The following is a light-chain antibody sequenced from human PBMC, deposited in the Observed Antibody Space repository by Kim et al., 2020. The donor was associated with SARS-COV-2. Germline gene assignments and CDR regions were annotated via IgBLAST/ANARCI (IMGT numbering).Light chain of an antibody. CDR3: CSYAGSWV. CDR1: RSDVGGDTY. V-gene: IGLV2-11*01. J-gene: IGLJ3*02. CDR2: DVS. Sequence: SPGQSVTISCTGTRSDVGGDTYVSWYQQHPGKAPKLMIYDVSKRPSGVPDRFSGAKSGNTASLTISGLQAEDEADYYCCSYAGSWVFGGGTQLTVL.